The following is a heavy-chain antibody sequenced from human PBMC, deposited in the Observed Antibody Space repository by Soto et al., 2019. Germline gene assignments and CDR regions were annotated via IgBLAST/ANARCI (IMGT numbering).Heavy chain of an antibody. CDR2: IYYSGST. J-gene: IGHJ3*02. V-gene: IGHV4-61*01. CDR3: ARVGDIVATIDAFDI. Sequence: SETLSLTCTVSGGSVSSGNYYWSWIRQPPGKGLEWIGYIYYSGSTNYNPSLKSRVTISVDTSKNQFSLKLSSVTAADTAVYYCARVGDIVATIDAFDIWGQGTMVTVSS. D-gene: IGHD5-12*01. CDR1: GGSVSSGNYY.